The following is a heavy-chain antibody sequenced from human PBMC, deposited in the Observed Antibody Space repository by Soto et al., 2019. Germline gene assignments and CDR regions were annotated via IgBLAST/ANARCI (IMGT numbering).Heavy chain of an antibody. CDR3: ARHLRPSPVGYYYAMDL. D-gene: IGHD3-16*01. V-gene: IGHV5-10-1*01. Sequence: PGESLKISCRGSTYNFTNYWISWVRQVPGRGLEWMGRIDPSDSYTSYSPSFQGHITMSADKSSSTAFLHWSSLKASDTAMYYCARHLRPSPVGYYYAMDLWGQGTTVTVSS. CDR1: TYNFTNYW. CDR2: IDPSDSYT. J-gene: IGHJ6*02.